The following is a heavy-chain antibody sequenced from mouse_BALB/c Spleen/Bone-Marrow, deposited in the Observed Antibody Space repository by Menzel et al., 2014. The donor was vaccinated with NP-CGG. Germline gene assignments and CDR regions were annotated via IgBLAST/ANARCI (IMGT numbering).Heavy chain of an antibody. D-gene: IGHD1-1*01. CDR1: GFTFSDYG. Sequence: EVKLVEPGGGLVQPGGSRKLSCAASGFTFSDYGMAWVRQAPGKGPEWVAFIGNLAYSIYYTDTVTGRFTISRENAKNTLYLEMSSLRSEDTAMYYCARALAYGSSFDYWGQGTTLTVSS. J-gene: IGHJ2*01. V-gene: IGHV5-15*02. CDR3: ARALAYGSSFDY. CDR2: IGNLAYSI.